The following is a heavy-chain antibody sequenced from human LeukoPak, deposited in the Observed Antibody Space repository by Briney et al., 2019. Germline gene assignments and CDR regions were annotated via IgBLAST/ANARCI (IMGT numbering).Heavy chain of an antibody. V-gene: IGHV1-2*02. CDR1: GYTFTGYY. J-gene: IGHJ5*02. Sequence: ASVKVSCKASGYTFTGYYMHWVRQAPGQGLEWMGWINPNSGGTNYAQKFQGRVTTTRDTSISTAYMELSRLRSDDTAVYYCARDRPMVRGVIMAPVWFDPWGQGTLVTVSS. CDR2: INPNSGGT. CDR3: ARDRPMVRGVIMAPVWFDP. D-gene: IGHD3-10*01.